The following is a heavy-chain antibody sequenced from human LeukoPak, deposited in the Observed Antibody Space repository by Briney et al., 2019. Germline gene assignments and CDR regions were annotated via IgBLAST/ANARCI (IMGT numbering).Heavy chain of an antibody. J-gene: IGHJ6*03. CDR2: ISSSGSTI. D-gene: IGHD2-2*01. V-gene: IGHV3-11*04. CDR3: AREVLGYCSSTSCYDYYYYCMDV. Sequence: GGSLRLSCAASGFTFSDYYMSWIRQAPGKGLEWVSYISSSGSTIYYADSVKGRFTISRDNAKNSLYLQMNSLRAEDTAVYYCAREVLGYCSSTSCYDYYYYCMDVWGKGTTVTVSS. CDR1: GFTFSDYY.